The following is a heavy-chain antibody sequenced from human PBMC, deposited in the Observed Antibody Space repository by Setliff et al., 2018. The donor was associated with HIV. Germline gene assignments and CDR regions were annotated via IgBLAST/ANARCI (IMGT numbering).Heavy chain of an antibody. J-gene: IGHJ4*02. D-gene: IGHD3-9*01. CDR3: VRDKDWAFDY. Sequence: ETLSLTCAVSGASITTNSYYWGWVRQTPGKGLEWLSYIFSGSDTADYADSVRGRFTISRDNAKNSLYLQMNSLRAEDTAVYYCVRDKDWAFDYWGQGTLVTVSS. CDR1: GASITTNSYY. V-gene: IGHV3-48*01. CDR2: IFSGSDTA.